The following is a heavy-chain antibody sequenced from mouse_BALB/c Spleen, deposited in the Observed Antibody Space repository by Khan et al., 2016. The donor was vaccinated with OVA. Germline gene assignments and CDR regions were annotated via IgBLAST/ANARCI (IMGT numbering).Heavy chain of an antibody. V-gene: IGHV1S81*02. CDR1: GYTFTSYW. CDR3: ARIKKIVASCFDY. CDR2: TNPTNGRT. D-gene: IGHD1-1*01. J-gene: IGHJ2*01. Sequence: QVQLQQSGAELVKAGASVKMSCKASGYTFTSYWMHWVKQRLGQGLEWFAETNPTNGRTYYNEKFKSKATLTVDKSSSTAYMLLSRPTFEDSAVYYCARIKKIVASCFDYWGQGTTLTVSS.